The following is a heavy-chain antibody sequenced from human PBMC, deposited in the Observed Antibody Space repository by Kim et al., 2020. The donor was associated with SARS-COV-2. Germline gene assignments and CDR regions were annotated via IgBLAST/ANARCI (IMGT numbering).Heavy chain of an antibody. D-gene: IGHD3-10*01. CDR3: ARVGVTMVRGVIRVGWFDP. Sequence: SETLSLTCTVSGGSISSSSYYWGWIRQPPGKGLEWIGSIYYSGSTYYNPSLKSRVTISVDTSKNQFSLKLSSVTAADTAVYYCARVGVTMVRGVIRVGWFDPWGQGTLVTVSS. CDR1: GGSISSSSYY. CDR2: IYYSGST. J-gene: IGHJ5*02. V-gene: IGHV4-39*07.